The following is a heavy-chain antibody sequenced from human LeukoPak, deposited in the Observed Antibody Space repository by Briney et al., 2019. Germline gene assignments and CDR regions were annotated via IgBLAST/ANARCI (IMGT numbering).Heavy chain of an antibody. V-gene: IGHV3-21*01. Sequence: GSLRLSCAASGFTFNDYSINWVRQAPGEGREWVSFISSTSTYIYYADSVRGRLTISRDNAKNSLYLQMNSLRAEDTAVYYCALAGFGELFPDFDYWGQGTLVTVSS. CDR3: ALAGFGELFPDFDY. D-gene: IGHD3-10*01. CDR1: GFTFNDYS. J-gene: IGHJ4*02. CDR2: ISSTSTYI.